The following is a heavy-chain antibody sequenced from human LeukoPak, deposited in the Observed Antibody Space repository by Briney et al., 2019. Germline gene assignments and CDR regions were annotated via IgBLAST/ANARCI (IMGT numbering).Heavy chain of an antibody. J-gene: IGHJ5*02. CDR1: GYSFTSYW. Sequence: GESLKISCKGSGYSFTSYWIGWVRQMTGKGLEWMGIIYPGDSDTRYSPSFQGQVTISADKSISTAYLQWSSLKASDTAMYYCARGVGYSSSWYDLGFDPWGQGTLVTVSS. CDR2: IYPGDSDT. V-gene: IGHV5-51*01. CDR3: ARGVGYSSSWYDLGFDP. D-gene: IGHD6-13*01.